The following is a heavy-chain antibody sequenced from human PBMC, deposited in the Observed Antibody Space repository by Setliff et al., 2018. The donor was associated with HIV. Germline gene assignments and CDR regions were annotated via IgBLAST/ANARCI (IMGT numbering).Heavy chain of an antibody. D-gene: IGHD3-3*01. J-gene: IGHJ3*02. Sequence: PGGSLRLSCAASGVTFSSYGMHWVRQAPGKGLEWVAVIWFDGSNKYYADSVKGRFTISRDNSKHTLCLQMNSLRAEDTAVYYCAKAAIPNYNFWSGYYGHAFDIWGQGTMVTVSS. CDR1: GVTFSSYG. CDR3: AKAAIPNYNFWSGYYGHAFDI. CDR2: IWFDGSNK. V-gene: IGHV3-33*06.